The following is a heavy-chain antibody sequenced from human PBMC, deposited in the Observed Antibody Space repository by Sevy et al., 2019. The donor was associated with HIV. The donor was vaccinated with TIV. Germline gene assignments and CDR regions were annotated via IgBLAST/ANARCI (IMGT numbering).Heavy chain of an antibody. CDR2: IRYDGSNK. Sequence: GGSLRLSCAASGFTFSSYGMHWVRQAPGKGLEWVAFIRYDGSNKYYADSVKGRFTISRDNSKNTLYLQMNSLRAGDTAVYYCARDTAAAGMVHDYGMDVWGQGTTVTVSS. J-gene: IGHJ6*02. V-gene: IGHV3-30*02. CDR3: ARDTAAAGMVHDYGMDV. D-gene: IGHD6-13*01. CDR1: GFTFSSYG.